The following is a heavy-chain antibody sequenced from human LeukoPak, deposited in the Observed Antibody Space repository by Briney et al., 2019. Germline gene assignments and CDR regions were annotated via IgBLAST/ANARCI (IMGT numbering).Heavy chain of an antibody. CDR1: GYTFTGYY. J-gene: IGHJ5*02. CDR2: INPNSGGT. Sequence: VASVKVSCKASGYTFTGYYMHWVRQAPGQGLEWMGWINPNSGGTNYAQKFQGWVTMTRDTSISTAYMELSRLRSDDTAVYYCARGYSSGRYNWFDPWGQGTLVTVSS. D-gene: IGHD6-19*01. CDR3: ARGYSSGRYNWFDP. V-gene: IGHV1-2*04.